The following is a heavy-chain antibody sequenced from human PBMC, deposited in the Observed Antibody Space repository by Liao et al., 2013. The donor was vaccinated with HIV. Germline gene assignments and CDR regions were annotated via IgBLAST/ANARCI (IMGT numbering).Heavy chain of an antibody. CDR3: AREYCTSSTCSDY. Sequence: QVQLQESGPGLVKPSETLSLTCTVSGDSISSFYWTWIRQPAGKGLEWIGRIYGSGSATYNPSLQGRVTMSVDTYKNQFSLRLRSVTAADSAIYYCAREYCTSSTCSDYWGQGTLVTVSS. J-gene: IGHJ4*02. D-gene: IGHD2-8*01. CDR2: IYGSGSA. CDR1: GDSISSFY. V-gene: IGHV4-4*07.